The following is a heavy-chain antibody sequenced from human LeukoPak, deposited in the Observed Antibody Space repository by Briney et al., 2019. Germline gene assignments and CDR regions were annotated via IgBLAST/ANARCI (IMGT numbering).Heavy chain of an antibody. CDR1: GYSISSGYY. CDR3: ARRSRDYWFPYYFDY. J-gene: IGHJ4*02. CDR2: IYYSGST. V-gene: IGHV4-38-2*02. D-gene: IGHD2-8*02. Sequence: SETLSLTCTVSGYSISSGYYWGWIRQPPGKGLEWIGYIYYSGSTNYNPSLKSRVTISVDTSKNQFSLRLSSVTAADTAVYYCARRSRDYWFPYYFDYWGQGTLVTVSS.